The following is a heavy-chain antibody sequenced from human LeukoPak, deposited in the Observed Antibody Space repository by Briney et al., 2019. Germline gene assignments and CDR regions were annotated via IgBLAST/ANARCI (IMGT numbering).Heavy chain of an antibody. CDR3: ARGLEWLGGNWFDP. D-gene: IGHD3-3*01. CDR2: IIPILGIA. Sequence: ASVKVSRKASGGTFSSYAISWVRQAPGQGLEWMGRIIPILGIANYAQKFQGRVTMTRDTSISTAYMELSRLRSDDTAVYYCARGLEWLGGNWFDPWGQGTLVTVSS. V-gene: IGHV1-69*04. CDR1: GGTFSSYA. J-gene: IGHJ5*02.